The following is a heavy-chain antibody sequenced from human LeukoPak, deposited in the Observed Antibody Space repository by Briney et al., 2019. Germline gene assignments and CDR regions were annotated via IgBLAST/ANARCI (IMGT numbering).Heavy chain of an antibody. CDR1: GITISRNY. V-gene: IGHV3-53*01. J-gene: IGHJ4*02. CDR2: IYSGGSA. CDR3: ARVVLAVAGSYFDY. Sequence: GRSLRLPCPASGITISRNYMSWPHQPPAMTPDHISVIYSGGSAYYADFVKVRFTISRDNSKNALYLQMNSLRAEDTAVYYCARVVLAVAGSYFDYWGQGTLVTVSS. D-gene: IGHD6-19*01.